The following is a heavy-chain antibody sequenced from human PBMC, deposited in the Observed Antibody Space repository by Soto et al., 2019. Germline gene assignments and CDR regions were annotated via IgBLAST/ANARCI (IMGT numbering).Heavy chain of an antibody. D-gene: IGHD5-12*01. J-gene: IGHJ6*02. Sequence: QVQLVESGGGVVQXGXSLRLSCTASGFSFSTYGMQWVRQAPGKGLEWVALVWYDGRNKHYVDSVAGRFTISRDNSKNTLYLEMNSLRDEDTAVYYCVRAAGYSGDNYVYYYGMDVWGQGTTVTVSS. CDR2: VWYDGRNK. CDR3: VRAAGYSGDNYVYYYGMDV. CDR1: GFSFSTYG. V-gene: IGHV3-33*01.